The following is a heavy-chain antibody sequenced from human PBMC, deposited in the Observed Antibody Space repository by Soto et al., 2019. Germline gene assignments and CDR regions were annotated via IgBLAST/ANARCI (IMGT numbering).Heavy chain of an antibody. CDR3: ARDSDYYGSGSYSPVGGMDV. J-gene: IGHJ6*02. D-gene: IGHD3-10*01. V-gene: IGHV3-72*01. Sequence: GGSLRLSCAASGFTFSDHYMDWVRQAPGKGLEWVGRTRNKANSYTTEYAASVKGRFTISRDDSKNSLYLQMNSLKTEDTAVYYCARDSDYYGSGSYSPVGGMDVWGQGTTVTVSS. CDR2: TRNKANSYTT. CDR1: GFTFSDHY.